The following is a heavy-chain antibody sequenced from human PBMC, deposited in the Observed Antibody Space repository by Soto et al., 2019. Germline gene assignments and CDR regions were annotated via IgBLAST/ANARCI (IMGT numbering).Heavy chain of an antibody. CDR2: ISSSSSTK. D-gene: IGHD6-13*01. V-gene: IGHV3-48*01. J-gene: IGHJ6*03. Sequence: PGGSLRLSCAASGFTFSSYGMHWFRQAPGKGLEWVSYISSSSSTKYYADSVKGRFTISRDNAKNSLYLQMNSLRAEDTAVYYCARVTENGQQLVRGPYYYYYYMDVRGKGTTLTVSS. CDR1: GFTFSSYG. CDR3: ARVTENGQQLVRGPYYYYYYMDV.